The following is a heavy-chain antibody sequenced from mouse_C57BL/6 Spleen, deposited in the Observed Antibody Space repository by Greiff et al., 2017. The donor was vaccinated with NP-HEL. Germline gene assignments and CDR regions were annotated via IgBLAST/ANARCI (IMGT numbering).Heavy chain of an antibody. CDR3: ARPYYYGSSPAWLAY. V-gene: IGHV1-81*01. Sequence: VQLQESGAELARPGASVKLSCKASGYTFTSYGISWVKQRTGQGLEWIGEIYPRSGNTYYNEKFKGKATLTADKSSSTAYMELRSLTSECSAVYFCARPYYYGSSPAWLAYWGQGTLVTVSA. CDR2: IYPRSGNT. CDR1: GYTFTSYG. D-gene: IGHD1-1*01. J-gene: IGHJ3*01.